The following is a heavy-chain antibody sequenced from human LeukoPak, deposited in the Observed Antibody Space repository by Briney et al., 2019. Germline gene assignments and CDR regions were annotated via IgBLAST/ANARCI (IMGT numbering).Heavy chain of an antibody. D-gene: IGHD1-7*01. V-gene: IGHV3-7*01. J-gene: IGHJ4*02. CDR2: INPDGSGK. Sequence: PGGSLRLSCAASGFTFRTNAMHWGRQAPGKGLEWVAYINPDGSGKYYVDSVKGRFSISRDNAKNSLYLQMNSLRAEDTAVYYCARRGTGYWNYYYWGQGTLVTVSS. CDR1: GFTFRTNA. CDR3: ARRGTGYWNYYY.